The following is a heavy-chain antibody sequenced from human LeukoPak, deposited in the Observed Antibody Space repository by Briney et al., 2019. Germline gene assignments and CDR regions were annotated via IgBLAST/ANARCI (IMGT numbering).Heavy chain of an antibody. CDR1: GFTFSSYA. J-gene: IGHJ3*02. D-gene: IGHD2-21*02. Sequence: PGGSLRLSCAASGFTFSSYAMSWVRQAPGKGLEWIGEINHSGSTNYNPSLKSRVTISVDKSKNQFSLKLSSVTAADTAVYYCAGAYCGGDCYSGRAFDIWGQGTMVTVSS. CDR2: INHSGST. V-gene: IGHV4-34*01. CDR3: AGAYCGGDCYSGRAFDI.